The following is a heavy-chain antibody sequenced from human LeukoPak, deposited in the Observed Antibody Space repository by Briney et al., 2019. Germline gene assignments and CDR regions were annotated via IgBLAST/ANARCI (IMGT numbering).Heavy chain of an antibody. Sequence: GGSLRLSCAASGFTFSSYAMSWVRQAPGKGLEWVSAISGSGGSTYYADSVKGRFTISRDNSKNTLYLQMNSLRAEDTAVYYCARHRRPDRYFDLWGRGTLVTVSS. CDR3: ARHRRPDRYFDL. V-gene: IGHV3-23*01. J-gene: IGHJ2*01. D-gene: IGHD3-16*02. CDR1: GFTFSSYA. CDR2: ISGSGGST.